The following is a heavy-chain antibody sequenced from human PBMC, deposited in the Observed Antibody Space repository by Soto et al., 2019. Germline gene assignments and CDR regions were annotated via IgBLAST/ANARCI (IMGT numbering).Heavy chain of an antibody. J-gene: IGHJ4*02. V-gene: IGHV1-2*02. CDR1: GYSFTGYY. D-gene: IGHD6-19*01. CDR3: ASLQTSGWYGVH. CDR2: IYPNSGAP. Sequence: ASVTVSCKASGYSFTGYYIHWVRQAPGQGLERMGWIYPNSGAPTAAQKVQGRLTLTRDTSITTAYMELSSLRSDDTAIYYCASLQTSGWYGVHWGQGTLVTVSS.